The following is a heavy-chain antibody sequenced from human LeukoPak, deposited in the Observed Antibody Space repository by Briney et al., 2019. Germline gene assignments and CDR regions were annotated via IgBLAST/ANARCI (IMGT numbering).Heavy chain of an antibody. J-gene: IGHJ4*02. D-gene: IGHD3-10*02. CDR1: GFTFSSYA. Sequence: PGGSLRLSWAASGFTFSSYAMSWVRQAPAKGLEWVSAISGSGGSTYYADSVKGRFTISRDNSKNTLYLQMNSLRAEDTAVYYCAKDRGLLFGEFHDYWGQGTLVTVSS. V-gene: IGHV3-23*01. CDR2: ISGSGGST. CDR3: AKDRGLLFGEFHDY.